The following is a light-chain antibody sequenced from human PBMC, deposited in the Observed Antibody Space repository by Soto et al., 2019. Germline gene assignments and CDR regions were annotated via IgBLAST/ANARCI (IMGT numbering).Light chain of an antibody. CDR1: QSITTH. CDR3: QQTYSTPRT. J-gene: IGKJ1*01. CDR2: AAS. V-gene: IGKV1-39*01. Sequence: DIQMTQSPSSLSTSVGDRVTITCRASQSITTHLNWYQQKPGKAPKLLIYAASSLQSEVPSRFSGSGSGTDFTLTISSLQPEDFATYYCQQTYSTPRTFGQGTKVDIK.